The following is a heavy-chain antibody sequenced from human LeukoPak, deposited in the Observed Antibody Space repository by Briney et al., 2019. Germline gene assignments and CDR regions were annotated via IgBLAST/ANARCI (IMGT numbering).Heavy chain of an antibody. V-gene: IGHV1-46*01. CDR1: GYIFTSYA. CDR3: ARDLALDYPFDY. D-gene: IGHD4-11*01. J-gene: IGHJ4*02. Sequence: ASVKVSCKASGYIFTSYAMHWVRQAPGQGLEWMGIINPSGGSTSYAQKFQGRVTMTRDTSTSTVYMELSSLRSEDTAVYYCARDLALDYPFDYWGQGTLVTVSS. CDR2: INPSGGST.